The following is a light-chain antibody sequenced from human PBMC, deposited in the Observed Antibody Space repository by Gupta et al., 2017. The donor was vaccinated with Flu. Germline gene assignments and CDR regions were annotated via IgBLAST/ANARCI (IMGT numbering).Light chain of an antibody. CDR3: SSYTSSSTGV. CDR1: SSDVGGYNY. Sequence: TSSDVGGYNYVSWYQQHPGKAPKLMIDEVSNRPSGVSNRFSGSKSGNTASLTISGLQAEDEADYYCSSYTSSSTGVFGGGTKLTVL. V-gene: IGLV2-14*01. CDR2: EVS. J-gene: IGLJ3*02.